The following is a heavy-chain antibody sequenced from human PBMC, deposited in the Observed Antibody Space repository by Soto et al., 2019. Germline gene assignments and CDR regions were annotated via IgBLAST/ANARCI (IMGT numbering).Heavy chain of an antibody. Sequence: QVQLVQSGAELKKPGASVKVSCKASGYTFTTYAISWVRQAPGQGLERMGWISAYNGNTNYAQNLQGRVTMTKDTPTRTAYMELRSLGSDDTAVYYCTRDGYPFDYWGQGTLVTVSS. CDR2: ISAYNGNT. J-gene: IGHJ4*02. V-gene: IGHV1-18*01. D-gene: IGHD2-15*01. CDR1: GYTFTTYA. CDR3: TRDGYPFDY.